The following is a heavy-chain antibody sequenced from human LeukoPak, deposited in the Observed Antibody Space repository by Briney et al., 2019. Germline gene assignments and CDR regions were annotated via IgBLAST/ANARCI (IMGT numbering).Heavy chain of an antibody. V-gene: IGHV3-23*01. CDR1: GFTFSTYA. J-gene: IGHJ4*02. CDR3: ARAIQLWSYYFDY. Sequence: GGSLRLSCAASGFTFSTYAMSWVRQTPGKGLEWVSAISGGGDTTYYADSVKGRFTISRDNSRNTLYLQMNSLRAEDTAVYYCARAIQLWSYYFDYWGQGTRVTVSS. D-gene: IGHD5-18*01. CDR2: ISGGGDTT.